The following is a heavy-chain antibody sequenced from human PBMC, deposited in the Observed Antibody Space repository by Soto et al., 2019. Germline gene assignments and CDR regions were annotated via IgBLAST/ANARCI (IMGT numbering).Heavy chain of an antibody. CDR1: GYTFTSYG. V-gene: IGHV1-18*04. Sequence: GASVKVSCKASGYTFTSYGISWVRQAPGQGLEWMGWISAYNGNTNYAQKLQGRVTMTTDTSTSTAYMELRSLRSDDTAVYYCARHSLAEAAYYYYYGMDVWGQGTTVTVS. J-gene: IGHJ6*02. D-gene: IGHD6-13*01. CDR3: ARHSLAEAAYYYYYGMDV. CDR2: ISAYNGNT.